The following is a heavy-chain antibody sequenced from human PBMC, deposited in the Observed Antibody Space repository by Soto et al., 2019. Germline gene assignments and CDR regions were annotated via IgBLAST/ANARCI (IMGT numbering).Heavy chain of an antibody. CDR1: GFTFSTYW. CDR2: IDPDGSQK. V-gene: IGHV3-7*03. J-gene: IGHJ4*02. CDR3: ARDMGPSGAYGY. D-gene: IGHD1-26*01. Sequence: EVQLVDSGGDLVQPGGSLRLSCAASGFTFSTYWMSWVRQAPGKGLEWVANIDPDGSQKYYVDSVKGRFTISRGNAKNSLYLQMNSLRAEDTAVYYCARDMGPSGAYGYWGQGTLVTVSS.